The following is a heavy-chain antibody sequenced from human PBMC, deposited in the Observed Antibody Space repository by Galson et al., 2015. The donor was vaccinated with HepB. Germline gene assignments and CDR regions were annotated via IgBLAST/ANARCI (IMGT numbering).Heavy chain of an antibody. Sequence: TLSLSCTVSGGSISSGTYYWRWIRQPAGKGLEWIGRIYGSGSTNYNLSLKSRVTMSVDTSKNHFSLKLSSVTATDTAVYYCARALTYYDSLTGNCPQFYFDYWGQGTLVTVSS. CDR3: ARALTYYDSLTGNCPQFYFDY. D-gene: IGHD3-9*01. CDR2: IYGSGST. V-gene: IGHV4-61*02. J-gene: IGHJ4*02. CDR1: GGSISSGTYY.